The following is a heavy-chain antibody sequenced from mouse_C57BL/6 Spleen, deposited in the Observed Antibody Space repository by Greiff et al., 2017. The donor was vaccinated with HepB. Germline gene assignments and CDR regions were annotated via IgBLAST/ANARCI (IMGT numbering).Heavy chain of an antibody. V-gene: IGHV1-18*01. CDR3: ARSDYDVEVWFAY. J-gene: IGHJ3*01. D-gene: IGHD2-4*01. CDR2: INPNNGGT. CDR1: GYTFTDYN. Sequence: EVQRVESGPELVKPGASVKIPCKASGYTFTDYNMDWVKQSHGKSLEWIGDINPNNGGTIYNQKFKGKATLTVDKSSSTAYMELRSLTSEDTAVYYCARSDYDVEVWFAYWGQGTLVTVSA.